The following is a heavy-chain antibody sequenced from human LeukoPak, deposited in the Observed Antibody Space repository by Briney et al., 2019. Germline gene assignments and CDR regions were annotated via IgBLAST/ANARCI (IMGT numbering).Heavy chain of an antibody. J-gene: IGHJ4*02. Sequence: GGSLRLSCAASGFTFSSYSMNWVRQAPGKGPEWVSYIRSSSSTIYNADSVKGRFTISRDNAKNSLYLQMNSLRAEDTAVYYCAREGGYYDSSGYSSYFDYWGQGALVTVSS. CDR2: IRSSSSTI. V-gene: IGHV3-48*04. CDR3: AREGGYYDSSGYSSYFDY. CDR1: GFTFSSYS. D-gene: IGHD3-22*01.